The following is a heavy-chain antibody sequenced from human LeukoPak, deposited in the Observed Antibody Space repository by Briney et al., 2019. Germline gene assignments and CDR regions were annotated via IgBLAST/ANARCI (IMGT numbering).Heavy chain of an antibody. CDR1: GGSVSSRSYY. J-gene: IGHJ4*02. D-gene: IGHD3-3*01. CDR3: AREVYDFWSGYPDY. CDR2: IYYSGST. V-gene: IGHV4-39*07. Sequence: SETLSLTCTVSGGSVSSRSYYWGWIRQPPGKGLEWIGSIYYSGSTYYNPSLKSRATISVDTSKNQFSLKLSSVTAADTAVYYCAREVYDFWSGYPDYWGQGTLVTVSS.